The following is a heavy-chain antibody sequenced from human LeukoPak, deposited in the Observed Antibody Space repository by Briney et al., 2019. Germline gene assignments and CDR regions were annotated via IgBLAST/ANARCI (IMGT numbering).Heavy chain of an antibody. V-gene: IGHV3-30*18. J-gene: IGHJ4*02. D-gene: IGHD3-22*01. CDR1: GFTFSSYG. Sequence: PGRSLRLSCAASGFTFSSYGMHWVRQAPGKGLEWVAVISYDGSNKYYADSVKGRFTISRDNSKNTLYLQMNSLRAEDTAVYYCAKELELDSSGYYYVGGFDYWGQGTLVTVSS. CDR3: AKELELDSSGYYYVGGFDY. CDR2: ISYDGSNK.